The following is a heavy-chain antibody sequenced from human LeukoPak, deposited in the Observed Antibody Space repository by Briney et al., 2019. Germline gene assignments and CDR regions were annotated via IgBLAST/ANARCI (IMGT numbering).Heavy chain of an antibody. CDR1: GFTFSSYA. V-gene: IGHV3-30-3*01. Sequence: GGSLRLSCAASGFTFSSYAMHWVRQAPGKGLEWVAVISYDGSNKYYADSVKGRFTISRDNSKNTLYLQMNGLRAEDTAVYYCARDRIAVAGRGGYYYGMDVWGQGTTVTVSS. CDR3: ARDRIAVAGRGGYYYGMDV. D-gene: IGHD6-19*01. J-gene: IGHJ6*02. CDR2: ISYDGSNK.